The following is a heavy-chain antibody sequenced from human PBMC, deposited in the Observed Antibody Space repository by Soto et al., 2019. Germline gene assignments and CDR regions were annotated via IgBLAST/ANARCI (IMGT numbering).Heavy chain of an antibody. V-gene: IGHV4-31*03. CDR1: GGSITSANYY. CDR2: IYSSGTT. D-gene: IGHD3-3*01. Sequence: QVQLQESGPGLVKPSQTLSLSCSISGGSITSANYYWTWIRLFPGKGLEWIGYIYSSGTTHYNPSLMSRANIPLDTSTNRFSLELKSATAADTAVYDCANTGLPFGALSRTWFDPWGQGYLVTVSS. CDR3: ANTGLPFGALSRTWFDP. J-gene: IGHJ5*02.